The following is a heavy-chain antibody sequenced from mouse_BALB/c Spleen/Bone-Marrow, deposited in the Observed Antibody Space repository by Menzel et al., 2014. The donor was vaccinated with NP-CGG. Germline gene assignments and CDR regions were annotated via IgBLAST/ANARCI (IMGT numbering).Heavy chain of an antibody. V-gene: IGHV1S56*01. Sequence: QVQLQQSGPELVKPGSSVRISCKASGYTFTSYYIHWVKQRPGQGLEWIGWIYPGNVNTNYNEKFEDKATLTADKSSSTAYMHLSSLTSEDSAVYFCARGGYYRSPMDYWGQGTSVTVSS. D-gene: IGHD2-14*01. CDR3: ARGGYYRSPMDY. CDR1: GYTFTSYY. J-gene: IGHJ4*01. CDR2: IYPGNVNT.